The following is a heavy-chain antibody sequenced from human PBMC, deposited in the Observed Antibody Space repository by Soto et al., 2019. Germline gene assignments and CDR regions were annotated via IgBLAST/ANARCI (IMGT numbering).Heavy chain of an antibody. V-gene: IGHV3-30*03. CDR1: GFTFSSYG. J-gene: IGHJ6*02. CDR2: ISYDGSNK. Sequence: GGSLRLSCAASGFTFSSYGMHWVRQAPGKGLEWVAVISYDGSNKYYADSVKGRFTISRDNSKNTLYLQMNSLRAEDTAVYYCATLPNYYGMDVWGQGTTVTVSS. CDR3: ATLPNYYGMDV.